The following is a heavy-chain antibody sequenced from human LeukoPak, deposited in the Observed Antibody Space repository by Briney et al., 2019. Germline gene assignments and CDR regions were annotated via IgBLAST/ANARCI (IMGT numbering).Heavy chain of an antibody. V-gene: IGHV4-34*01. CDR1: GGSFSGYY. D-gene: IGHD5-18*01. Sequence: SEALSLTCAVYGGSFSGYYWHWIRQPPGKELEWIREINHSGSTNYNPSLKSRVAISVDTSKNQFSLKLSSVTAADTAVYYCARGQQVYSLPRPFDYWGQGTLVTVSS. CDR3: ARGQQVYSLPRPFDY. J-gene: IGHJ4*02. CDR2: INHSGST.